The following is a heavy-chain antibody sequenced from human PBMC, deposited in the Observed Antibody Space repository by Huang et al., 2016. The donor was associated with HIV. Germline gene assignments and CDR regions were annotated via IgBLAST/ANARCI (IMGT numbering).Heavy chain of an antibody. CDR3: ARERMMSWLDDHDAFDI. Sequence: QVQLQQWGAGLLKPSETLSLTCAVYGGSFSVYYWSWIRQSPGKGLEWMGEINDSGSTNYHPSLKSRLTISVDTSKNQFSLKLSSVTAADTAVYYCARERMMSWLDDHDAFDIWGQGTMVTVSS. D-gene: IGHD1-1*01. J-gene: IGHJ3*02. CDR1: GGSFSVYY. CDR2: INDSGST. V-gene: IGHV4-34*01.